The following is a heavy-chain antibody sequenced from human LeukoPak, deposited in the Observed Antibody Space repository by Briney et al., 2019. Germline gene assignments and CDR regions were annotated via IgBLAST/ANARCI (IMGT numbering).Heavy chain of an antibody. CDR3: ASELNSSGWYLLGY. CDR1: GYTFTGYY. D-gene: IGHD6-19*01. Sequence: ASVKVSCKASGYTFTGYYIHWVRQAPGQGLEWMGIINPSGGSTSYAQKFQGRVTMTRDMSTSTVYMELSSLRSEDTAVYYCASELNSSGWYLLGYWGQGPLVTVSS. V-gene: IGHV1-46*01. J-gene: IGHJ4*02. CDR2: INPSGGST.